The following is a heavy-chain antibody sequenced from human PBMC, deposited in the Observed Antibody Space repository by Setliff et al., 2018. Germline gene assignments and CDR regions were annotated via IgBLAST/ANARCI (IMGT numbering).Heavy chain of an antibody. J-gene: IGHJ6*03. D-gene: IGHD6-13*01. CDR2: IYYSGST. Sequence: SETLSLTCTVSGGSVGNSYYYWSWIRQHPGKGLEWIGYIYYSGSTYYNPSLKSRVTISVDTSKNQFSLKLSSVTAADTAVYYCARDRRIAARLYYYYYMDVWGKGTTVTVSS. CDR1: GGSVGNSYYY. CDR3: ARDRRIAARLYYYYYMDV. V-gene: IGHV4-31*03.